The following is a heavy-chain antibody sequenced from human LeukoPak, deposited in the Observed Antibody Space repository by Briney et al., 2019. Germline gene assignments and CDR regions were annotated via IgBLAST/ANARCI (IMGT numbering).Heavy chain of an antibody. J-gene: IGHJ3*02. CDR1: GFTVSNNY. CDR2: IYYSGST. D-gene: IGHD3-10*01. Sequence: LRLSCAASGFTVSNNYIHWIRQPPGKGLEWIGYIYYSGSTYYNPSLKSRVTISVDTSKNQFSLKLSSVTAADTAVYYCARLWFGERGDAFDIWGQGTMVTVSS. V-gene: IGHV4-30-4*08. CDR3: ARLWFGERGDAFDI.